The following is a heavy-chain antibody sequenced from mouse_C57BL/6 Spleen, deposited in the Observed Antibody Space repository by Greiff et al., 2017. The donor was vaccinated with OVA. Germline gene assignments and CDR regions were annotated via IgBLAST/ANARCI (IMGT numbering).Heavy chain of an antibody. CDR1: GYTFTSYW. D-gene: IGHD2-1*01. CDR3: AISLLPYFDY. J-gene: IGHJ2*01. CDR2: IDPSDSYT. Sequence: QVQLQQPGAELVKPGASVKLSCKASGYTFTSYWMQWVKQRPGQGLEWIGEIDPSDSYTNYNQKFKGKATLTVDPSSSTAYMQLSSLTSEDSAVYYCAISLLPYFDYWGQGTTLTVSS. V-gene: IGHV1-50*01.